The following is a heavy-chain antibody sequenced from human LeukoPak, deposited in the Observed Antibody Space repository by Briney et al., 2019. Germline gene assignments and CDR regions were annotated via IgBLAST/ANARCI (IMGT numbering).Heavy chain of an antibody. J-gene: IGHJ5*02. CDR3: ARSRDNWFDP. Sequence: SETLSLTCTVSGGSISSSSYYWGWIRQPPGEGLEWIGNIYYSGRTYYNPSLKSRVTISADTSKNHFSLRVTSVTAADTAVYYCARSRDNWFDPWGQGTLVTVSS. CDR2: IYYSGRT. V-gene: IGHV4-39*07. CDR1: GGSISSSSYY.